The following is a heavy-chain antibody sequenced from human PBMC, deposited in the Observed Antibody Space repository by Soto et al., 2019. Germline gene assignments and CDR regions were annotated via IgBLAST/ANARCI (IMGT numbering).Heavy chain of an antibody. J-gene: IGHJ6*02. Sequence: QVQLQESGPGLVKPSGTLSLTCAVSGGSISSSNWWSWVRQPPGKGLEWIGEIYHSGSTNYNPSLKSRVTISVDKSKNQFSLKLSSVTAADTVVYYCARVSGSSSHYYYYGMDVWGQGTTVTVSS. CDR2: IYHSGST. CDR1: GGSISSSNW. D-gene: IGHD6-6*01. CDR3: ARVSGSSSHYYYYGMDV. V-gene: IGHV4-4*02.